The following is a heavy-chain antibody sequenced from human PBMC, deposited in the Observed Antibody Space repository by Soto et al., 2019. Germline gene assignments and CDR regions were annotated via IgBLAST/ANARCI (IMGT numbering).Heavy chain of an antibody. CDR1: GGSITSSGYY. Sequence: QVQLQESGPGLVKPSQTLSLTCTVSGGSITSSGYYWSWIRQHPGEGLEWIGFTSNSGSTSYNPSLKSRVTISVDTSSNQFSLTLKSVTAADTAVYYCARGGGSTKVDYWGKGTLVTVSP. CDR3: ARGGGSTKVDY. V-gene: IGHV4-31*03. J-gene: IGHJ4*02. CDR2: TSNSGST. D-gene: IGHD2-2*01.